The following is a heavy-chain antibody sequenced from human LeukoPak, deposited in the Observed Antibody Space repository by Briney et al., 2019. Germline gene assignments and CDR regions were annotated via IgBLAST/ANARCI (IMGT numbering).Heavy chain of an antibody. CDR3: ARSPPRCSSTSCYFDY. J-gene: IGHJ4*02. V-gene: IGHV3-30*03. D-gene: IGHD2-2*01. Sequence: GGSLRLSCVTSGFTFSSYDMHWVRQATGKGLEWVAIIPYDGSDKYYGDSVKGRFTISRDNSKNTLYMQMNSLRAEDTAVYYCARSPPRCSSTSCYFDYWGQGTLVTVSS. CDR2: IPYDGSDK. CDR1: GFTFSSYD.